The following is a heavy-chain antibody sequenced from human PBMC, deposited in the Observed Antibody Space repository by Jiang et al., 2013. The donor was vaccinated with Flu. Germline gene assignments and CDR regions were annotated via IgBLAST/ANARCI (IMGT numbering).Heavy chain of an antibody. CDR1: GFTFSSYG. CDR2: IWYDGSNK. J-gene: IGHJ5*02. V-gene: IGHV3-33*01. Sequence: VQLLESGGGVVQPGRSLRLSCAASGFTFSSYGMHWVRQAPGKGLEWVAVIWYDGSNKYYADSVKGRFTISRDNSKNTLYLQMNSLRAEDTAVYYCARDNTPLDGSYPFDPWGQGTLVTVSS. D-gene: IGHD1-26*01. CDR3: ARDNTPLDGSYPFDP.